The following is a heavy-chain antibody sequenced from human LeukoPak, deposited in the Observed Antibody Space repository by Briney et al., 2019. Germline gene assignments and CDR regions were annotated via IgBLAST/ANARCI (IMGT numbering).Heavy chain of an antibody. J-gene: IGHJ4*02. D-gene: IGHD2-15*01. V-gene: IGHV3-33*01. Sequence: PGRSLRLSCAASGFTFSTYGMHWVRQAPGKGLEWVAVIWDDGINKNYADSVKGRISISRDNSKNTVYLHMNSLRGEDTAVYYCARDRGGSHCSGGSCYSGRPRQYFDHWGQGTLVTVSS. CDR1: GFTFSTYG. CDR3: ARDRGGSHCSGGSCYSGRPRQYFDH. CDR2: IWDDGINK.